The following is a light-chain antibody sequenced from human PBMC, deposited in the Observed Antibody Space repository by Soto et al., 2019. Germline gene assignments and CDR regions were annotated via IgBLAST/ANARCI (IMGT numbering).Light chain of an antibody. CDR1: STDVGGYNY. J-gene: IGLJ1*01. Sequence: QSVLAQPSSVSGSPGQSITISCTGTSTDVGGYNYVSWYQHHPGKGPKLIIYEVNNRPSGVSDRFSGSKSGNKASLTISNLEAEDESDYYCGSYTSTDTPFVFGTGTKVNV. CDR2: EVN. CDR3: GSYTSTDTPFV. V-gene: IGLV2-14*01.